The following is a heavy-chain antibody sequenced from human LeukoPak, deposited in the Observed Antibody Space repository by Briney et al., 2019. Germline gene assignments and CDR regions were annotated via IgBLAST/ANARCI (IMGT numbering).Heavy chain of an antibody. D-gene: IGHD2-21*02. CDR3: AKDIGCGGDCPGGAFDI. CDR1: GFTFDDYA. V-gene: IGHV3-9*01. Sequence: GGSLRLSCAASGFTFDDYAMHWVRHAPGKGLEWVSGISWNSGSIGYADSVKGRFTISRDNAKNSLYLQMNSLRAEDTALYYCAKDIGCGGDCPGGAFDIWGQGTMVTVSS. J-gene: IGHJ3*02. CDR2: ISWNSGSI.